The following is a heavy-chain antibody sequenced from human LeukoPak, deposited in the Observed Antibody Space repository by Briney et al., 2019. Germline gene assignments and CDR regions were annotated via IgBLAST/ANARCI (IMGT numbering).Heavy chain of an antibody. CDR2: IYPGDSDT. CDR1: GYSFSKYW. CDR3: ARRYDTNAYFPT. D-gene: IGHD3-22*01. J-gene: IGHJ4*02. Sequence: GESLKISCKGSGYSFSKYWIGWVRQMPGKGLEWMGTIYPGDSDTRYSPSFQGQVTISADNSINTAYLQWSSLKASDTAIYYCARRYDTNAYFPTWGQGTLVTVSS. V-gene: IGHV5-51*01.